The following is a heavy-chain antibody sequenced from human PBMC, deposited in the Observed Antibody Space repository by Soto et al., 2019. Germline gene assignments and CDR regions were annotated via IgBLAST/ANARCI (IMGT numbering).Heavy chain of an antibody. Sequence: GGSLRLSCAASGFTFSSYSMNWVRQAPGKGLEWVSYISSSSSTIYYADSVKGRFTISRDNAKNSLYLQMNSLRDEDTAVYYCARTSSIAARPGYYYYYGMDVWGQGTTVTVSS. D-gene: IGHD6-6*01. CDR2: ISSSSSTI. CDR3: ARTSSIAARPGYYYYYGMDV. CDR1: GFTFSSYS. V-gene: IGHV3-48*02. J-gene: IGHJ6*02.